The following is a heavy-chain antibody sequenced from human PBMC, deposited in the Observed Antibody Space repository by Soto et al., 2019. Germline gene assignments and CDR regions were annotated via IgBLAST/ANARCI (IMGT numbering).Heavy chain of an antibody. CDR2: IGGSGGNR. J-gene: IGHJ4*02. V-gene: IGHV3-23*01. CDR3: ARVASDYINSVDH. D-gene: IGHD4-4*01. CDR1: GFTFNAYA. Sequence: EVQLLESGGALVQPGGSLRLSCAASGFTFNAYAMTWVHQAPGKGLEWVSAIGGSGGNRYYAASVKGRFTISRDNSKDTVDLQMNSLRVEDTAVYYCARVASDYINSVDHWGQGILVTVSS.